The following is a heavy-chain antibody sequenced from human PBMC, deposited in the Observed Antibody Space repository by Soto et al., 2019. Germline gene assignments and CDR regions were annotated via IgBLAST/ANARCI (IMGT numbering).Heavy chain of an antibody. Sequence: ASLKGYCKASGYTFTSYYMHWVRQAPGQGLEWMGIINPSGGSTSYAQKFQGRVTMTRDTSTSTVYMELSSLRSEDTAVYYCARKRYLHWFDPWGQGTLVTVSS. CDR3: ARKRYLHWFDP. CDR1: GYTFTSYY. J-gene: IGHJ5*02. CDR2: INPSGGST. V-gene: IGHV1-46*01. D-gene: IGHD3-16*02.